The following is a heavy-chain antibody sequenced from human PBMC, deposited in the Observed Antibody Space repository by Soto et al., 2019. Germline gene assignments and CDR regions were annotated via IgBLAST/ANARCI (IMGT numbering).Heavy chain of an antibody. CDR3: TPSYGSGSYYTGEKY. CDR1: GFTFSSYG. J-gene: IGHJ4*02. V-gene: IGHV3-30*03. Sequence: QVQLVESGGGVVQPGRSLRLSCAASGFTFSSYGMHWVRQAPGKGLEWVAVISYDGSNKYYADSVKGRFTISRDNSKNTLYLQMNSLRAEDTAVYYCTPSYGSGSYYTGEKYWGQGTLVTVSS. CDR2: ISYDGSNK. D-gene: IGHD3-10*01.